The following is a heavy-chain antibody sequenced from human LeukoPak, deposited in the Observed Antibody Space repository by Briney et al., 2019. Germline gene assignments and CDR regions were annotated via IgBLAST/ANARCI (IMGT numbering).Heavy chain of an antibody. Sequence: GASVNVSCKASGYTFTSYGISWVRQAPGQGLEWMGWISAYNGNTNYAQKLQGRVTMTTDTSTSTAYMELRSLRSDDTAVYYCARDKTDGPFNYDFWSGYSEYYYYGMDVWGQGTTVTVSS. J-gene: IGHJ6*02. D-gene: IGHD3-3*01. CDR1: GYTFTSYG. CDR3: ARDKTDGPFNYDFWSGYSEYYYYGMDV. V-gene: IGHV1-18*01. CDR2: ISAYNGNT.